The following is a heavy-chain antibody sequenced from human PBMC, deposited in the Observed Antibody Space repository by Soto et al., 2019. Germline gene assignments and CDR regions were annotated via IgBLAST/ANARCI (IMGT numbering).Heavy chain of an antibody. J-gene: IGHJ4*02. Sequence: QVQLVESGGGVVQPGRSLRLSCAASGFTFSSYGMHWVRQAPGKGLEWVAVIWYDGSNKYYADSVKGRFTISRDNSKNTLYLQMNRLRAEDTAVYYCARERKSYYGSGSYSGSIDYWGQGTLVTVSS. CDR1: GFTFSSYG. V-gene: IGHV3-33*01. CDR3: ARERKSYYGSGSYSGSIDY. D-gene: IGHD3-10*01. CDR2: IWYDGSNK.